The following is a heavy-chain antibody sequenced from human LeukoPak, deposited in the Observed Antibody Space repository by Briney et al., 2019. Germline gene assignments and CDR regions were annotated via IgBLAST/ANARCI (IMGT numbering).Heavy chain of an antibody. D-gene: IGHD1-1*01. CDR2: IYPGESDT. CDR3: ARTGTNYYYYMDV. V-gene: IGHV5-51*03. Sequence: GEPLNISCKSSGYSFTSYWIGWLSQLPGKGLEWMGMIYPGESDTRYSPSFKGQVTISADKSISTAYLQWSSLKASDTAMYYCARTGTNYYYYMDVWGKGTTVTVSS. J-gene: IGHJ6*03. CDR1: GYSFTSYW.